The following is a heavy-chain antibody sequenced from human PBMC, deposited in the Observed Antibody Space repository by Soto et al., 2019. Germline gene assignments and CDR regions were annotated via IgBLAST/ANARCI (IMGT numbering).Heavy chain of an antibody. CDR1: GYSLPGHG. Sequence: ASVKVSCKASGYSLPGHGSSWVRQVPGQGLEWMGWINPYNANTRYGEKVQGRVTMTTDTSRTVYMELTGLTSDGTAVYYGARDRASPSWVSFTCPRGGWFDPWGQGTLVTVS. J-gene: IGHJ5*02. CDR3: ARDRASPSWVSFTCPRGGWFDP. D-gene: IGHD2-15*01. V-gene: IGHV1-18*04. CDR2: INPYNANT.